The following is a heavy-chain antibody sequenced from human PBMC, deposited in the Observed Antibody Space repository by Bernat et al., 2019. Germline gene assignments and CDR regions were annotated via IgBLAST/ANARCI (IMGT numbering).Heavy chain of an antibody. CDR1: GFTFSSYS. CDR3: AKDGGDIVVGVAANDAFDM. Sequence: EVQLVESGGGLVKPGGSLRLSCAASGFTFSSYSMNWVRQAPGKRLEWVSAISGSGGSTYYADSVKGRFTISRDNSKNTLYLQMNNLRAEDTAVYYCAKDGGDIVVGVAANDAFDMWGQGTVVTVSS. CDR2: ISGSGGST. J-gene: IGHJ3*02. D-gene: IGHD2-15*01. V-gene: IGHV3-23*04.